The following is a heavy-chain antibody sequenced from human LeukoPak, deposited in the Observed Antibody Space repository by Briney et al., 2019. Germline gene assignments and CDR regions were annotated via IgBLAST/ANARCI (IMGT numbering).Heavy chain of an antibody. D-gene: IGHD6-19*01. Sequence: PGGSLRLSCAASGFTFSSYWMSWVRQAPGKGLEWVANIKQDGSEKYYVDSVKGRFTISRDNAKNSLYLQMNSLRAEDTAVYYCPRDPGNGGGWSGFDYWGQGTLVTVSS. V-gene: IGHV3-7*01. J-gene: IGHJ4*02. CDR3: PRDPGNGGGWSGFDY. CDR1: GFTFSSYW. CDR2: IKQDGSEK.